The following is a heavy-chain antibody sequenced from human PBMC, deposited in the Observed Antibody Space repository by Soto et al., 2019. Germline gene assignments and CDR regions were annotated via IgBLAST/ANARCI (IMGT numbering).Heavy chain of an antibody. V-gene: IGHV4-31*03. CDR3: ARDRSGYGDNDY. D-gene: IGHD4-17*01. Sequence: QVQLQESGPGLVKPSQTLSLTCTVSGGSISSGGYYWSWIRQHPGKGLEWIGYIYYSGSTYYNPSLKSRVTISVDTSKNQFSLNLSSVTAADTAVYYCARDRSGYGDNDYWGQGTLVTVSS. CDR2: IYYSGST. CDR1: GGSISSGGYY. J-gene: IGHJ4*02.